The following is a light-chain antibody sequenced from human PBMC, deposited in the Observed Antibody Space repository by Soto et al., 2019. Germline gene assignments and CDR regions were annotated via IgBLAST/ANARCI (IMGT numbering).Light chain of an antibody. Sequence: DIQMTQSPSTLSASVGDRVTITCRASESISTWLAWYQQKPGKSPKLLIYGASNLERGVPSRFSGSGSGTEFTLTISSLQPDDFSTYYCQQYNSFSYTRGPGTKVDIK. V-gene: IGKV1-5*01. CDR1: ESISTW. J-gene: IGKJ2*01. CDR3: QQYNSFSYT. CDR2: GAS.